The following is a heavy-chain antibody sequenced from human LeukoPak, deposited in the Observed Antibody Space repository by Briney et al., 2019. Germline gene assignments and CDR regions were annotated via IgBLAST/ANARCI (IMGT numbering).Heavy chain of an antibody. J-gene: IGHJ6*02. Sequence: GGSLRLSCAASGFIFSNAWMSWVRQAPGKGLEWVGRIKGKTDGGTTDYAAPVKGRFTISRDDSKNTLYLQMNSLKIEDTAVYCCTSPDYGDNSAQSIYYYVMDVWGQGTTVTVS. CDR1: GFIFSNAW. CDR3: TSPDYGDNSAQSIYYYVMDV. V-gene: IGHV3-15*01. D-gene: IGHD4-23*01. CDR2: IKGKTDGGTT.